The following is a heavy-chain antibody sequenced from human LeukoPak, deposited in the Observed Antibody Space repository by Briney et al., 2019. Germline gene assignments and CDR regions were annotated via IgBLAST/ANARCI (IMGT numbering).Heavy chain of an antibody. CDR1: GSTFSNYW. Sequence: GGSLRLSCAASGSTFSNYWTHWVRQAPGKGPVWVSRIKSDGSSTRFADSVQGRFTISRDNGKNTLYLQMNSLRAEDTAVYYCARGGDSINRYLGNFNYWGQGALVTVSS. D-gene: IGHD6-13*01. V-gene: IGHV3-74*01. J-gene: IGHJ4*02. CDR3: ARGGDSINRYLGNFNY. CDR2: IKSDGSST.